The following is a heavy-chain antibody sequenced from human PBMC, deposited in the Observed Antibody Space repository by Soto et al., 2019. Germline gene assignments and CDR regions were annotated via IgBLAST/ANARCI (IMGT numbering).Heavy chain of an antibody. CDR1: GGSISSGDYY. D-gene: IGHD3-9*01. Sequence: QVQLQESGPGLVKPSQTLSLTCTVSGGSISSGDYYWSWIRQPPGKGLEWIGYIYYSGSTYYNPSLKSRVTISVATSKNHSSLQLSAVTAADTAVYYCASNDRYYDILTGYYTPPSFDYWGQGTLVTVSS. CDR2: IYYSGST. J-gene: IGHJ4*02. V-gene: IGHV4-30-4*01. CDR3: ASNDRYYDILTGYYTPPSFDY.